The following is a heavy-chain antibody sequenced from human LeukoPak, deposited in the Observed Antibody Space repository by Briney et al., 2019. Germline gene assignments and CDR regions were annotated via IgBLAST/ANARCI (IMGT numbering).Heavy chain of an antibody. Sequence: ASVKVSCKVSGYTLTELSMHWVRQAPGKGLEWMGGFDPEDGETIYAQKLQGRVTMTTDTSTSTAYMELRSLRSDDTAVYYCARDGSGWYGPLGYWGQGTLVTVSS. V-gene: IGHV1-24*01. D-gene: IGHD6-19*01. J-gene: IGHJ4*02. CDR2: FDPEDGET. CDR3: ARDGSGWYGPLGY. CDR1: GYTLTELS.